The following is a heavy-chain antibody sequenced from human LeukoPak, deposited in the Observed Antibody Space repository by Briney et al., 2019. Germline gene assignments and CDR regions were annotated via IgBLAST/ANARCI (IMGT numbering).Heavy chain of an antibody. Sequence: ASVNVSFKVSGYTLTELSIHWVRQAPGKGLEWMGGFDPEDGETIYAQKFQGRVTMTEDTSTDTAYMELSSLRSEDTAVYYCVTLGWFGEAYGMDVWGQGTTVTVSS. CDR1: GYTLTELS. V-gene: IGHV1-24*01. J-gene: IGHJ6*02. CDR3: VTLGWFGEAYGMDV. CDR2: FDPEDGET. D-gene: IGHD3-10*01.